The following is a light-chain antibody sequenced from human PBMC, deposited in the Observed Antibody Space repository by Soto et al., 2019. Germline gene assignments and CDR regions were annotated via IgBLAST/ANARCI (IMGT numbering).Light chain of an antibody. CDR3: QQIYSPPWT. J-gene: IGKJ1*01. V-gene: IGKV1-39*01. Sequence: DIQMTQSPSSLSAGVGDRVTITCRASQTISTYLNWYQQKPGKAPKLLIYAASNLPGGVPSRFSGSRSGSDLTLTISSLQPEDSATYYCQQIYSPPWTFGQGTKVEIK. CDR2: AAS. CDR1: QTISTY.